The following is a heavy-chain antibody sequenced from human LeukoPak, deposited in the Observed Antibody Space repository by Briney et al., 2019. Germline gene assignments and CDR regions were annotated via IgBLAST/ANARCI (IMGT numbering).Heavy chain of an antibody. J-gene: IGHJ3*02. CDR1: GFTFSSYG. CDR2: IWYDGSNK. CDR3: AKVLVGNDAFDI. D-gene: IGHD2-2*01. Sequence: SGGSLRLSCAASGFTFSSYGMHRVRQAPGKGLEWVAVIWYDGSNKYYADSVKGRFTISRDNSKNTLYLQMNSLRAEDTAVYYCAKVLVGNDAFDIWGQGTMVTVSS. V-gene: IGHV3-33*06.